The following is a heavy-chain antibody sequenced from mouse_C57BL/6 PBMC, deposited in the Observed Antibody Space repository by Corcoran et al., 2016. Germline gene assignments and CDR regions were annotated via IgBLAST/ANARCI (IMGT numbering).Heavy chain of an antibody. CDR2: INPYNGGT. J-gene: IGHJ4*01. Sequence: EVQLQQSGPVLVKPGASVKMSCKASGYTFTDYYMNWVKQSHGKSLEWIGVINPYNGGTSYNQKFKGKATLTVDKSSSTAYMELNSLTSEDSAVYYCAREGSYYDAMDYWGQGTSVPVSS. CDR3: AREGSYYDAMDY. V-gene: IGHV1-19*01. CDR1: GYTFTDYY.